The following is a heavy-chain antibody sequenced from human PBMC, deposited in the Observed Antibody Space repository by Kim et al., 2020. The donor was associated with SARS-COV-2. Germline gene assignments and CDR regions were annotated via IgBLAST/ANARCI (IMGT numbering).Heavy chain of an antibody. CDR3: ARLEFGEFGFDY. Sequence: RYSPSFQGQVTISADKSISTAYLQWSSLKASDTAMYYCARLEFGEFGFDYWGQGTLVTVSS. V-gene: IGHV5-51*01. J-gene: IGHJ4*02. D-gene: IGHD3-10*01.